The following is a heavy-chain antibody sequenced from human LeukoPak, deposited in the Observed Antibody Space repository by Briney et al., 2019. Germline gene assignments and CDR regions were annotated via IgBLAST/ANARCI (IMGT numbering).Heavy chain of an antibody. Sequence: GGSLRLSCAASGFTFSSYAMSWVRQAPGKGLEWVSVIYSGGSTYYADSVKGRFTISRDNSKNTLYLQMNSLRAEDTAVYYCAQDFYGSGSYDYWGQGTLVTVSS. CDR1: GFTFSSYA. J-gene: IGHJ4*02. D-gene: IGHD3-10*01. V-gene: IGHV3-66*01. CDR2: IYSGGST. CDR3: AQDFYGSGSYDY.